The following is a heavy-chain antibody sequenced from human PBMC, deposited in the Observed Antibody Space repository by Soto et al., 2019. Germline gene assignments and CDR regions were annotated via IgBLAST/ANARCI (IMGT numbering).Heavy chain of an antibody. Sequence: SGPTLVNPTQTLTLTCTFSGFSLSTNGMRVSWIRRPPGKALEWLALIDSDDDKFYSTSLKTRLTISKDTSKNQVVLTMTNMDPVDTATYYCARQIYYDGSGYYYGYWGQGTLVTVSS. CDR1: GFSLSTNGMR. V-gene: IGHV2-70*04. CDR2: IDSDDDK. J-gene: IGHJ4*02. CDR3: ARQIYYDGSGYYYGY. D-gene: IGHD3-22*01.